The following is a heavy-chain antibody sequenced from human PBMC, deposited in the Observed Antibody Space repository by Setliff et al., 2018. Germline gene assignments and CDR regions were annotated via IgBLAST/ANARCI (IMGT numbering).Heavy chain of an antibody. V-gene: IGHV4-34*01. J-gene: IGHJ4*02. D-gene: IGHD1-26*01. CDR2: INHSGST. Sequence: SETLSLTCVVYGDSFSDYYWSWVRQPPGKGLEWIVEINHSGSTNYNPSLKGRVTISADTSTNHFSLKLTSVTAADTAVYYCARDNTIVGATDYWGQGALVTVSS. CDR3: ARDNTIVGATDY. CDR1: GDSFSDYY.